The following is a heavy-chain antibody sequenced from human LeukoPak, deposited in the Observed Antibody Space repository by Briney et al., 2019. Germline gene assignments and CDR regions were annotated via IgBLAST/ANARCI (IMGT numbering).Heavy chain of an antibody. CDR2: ISSSSSYI. D-gene: IGHD2-8*01. CDR3: ARDLGVSY. J-gene: IGHJ4*02. CDR1: GFTFSSYS. Sequence: GGSLRLSCAASGFTFSSYSMNWVRQAPGKGLEWVSSISSSSSYIYYADSVKGRFTISRDNAKKSLYLQMSSLGAEDTAVYYCARDLGVSYWVQGTLVTVSS. V-gene: IGHV3-21*01.